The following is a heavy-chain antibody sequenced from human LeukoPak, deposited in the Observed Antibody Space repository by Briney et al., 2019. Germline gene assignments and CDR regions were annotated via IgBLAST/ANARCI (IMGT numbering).Heavy chain of an antibody. J-gene: IGHJ4*02. CDR2: ISYDGSNK. V-gene: IGHV3-30*18. Sequence: PGGSLRLSCAASGFTFSSYGMHWVRQAPGKGLEWVAVISYDGSNKYYADSVKGRFTISRDNSKNTLYLQMNSLRAEDTAVYYCAKAPVLRYFDWLLSHFDYWGQGTLVTVSS. CDR3: AKAPVLRYFDWLLSHFDY. CDR1: GFTFSSYG. D-gene: IGHD3-9*01.